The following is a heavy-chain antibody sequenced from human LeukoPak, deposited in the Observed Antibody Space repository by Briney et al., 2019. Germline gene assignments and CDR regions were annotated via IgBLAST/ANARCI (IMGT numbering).Heavy chain of an antibody. D-gene: IGHD3-22*01. CDR1: GYTFTGYY. Sequence: ASVKVPCKASGYTFTGYYMHWVRQAPGQGLEWMGWINPNSGGTNYAQKFQGRVTMTRDTSISTAYMELSRLRSDDTAVYYCAREANYYDSSGYYYVPNWFDPWGQGTLVTVSS. J-gene: IGHJ5*02. CDR2: INPNSGGT. CDR3: AREANYYDSSGYYYVPNWFDP. V-gene: IGHV1-2*02.